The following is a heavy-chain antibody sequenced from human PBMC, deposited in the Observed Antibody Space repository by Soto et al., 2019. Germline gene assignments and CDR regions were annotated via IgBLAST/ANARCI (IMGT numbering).Heavy chain of an antibody. Sequence: SVKVSCKASGGTFSSYAISWVRQAPGQGLEWMGGIIPIFGTANYAQKFQGRVTITADESTSTAYMELSSLRSEDTAVYYCARGGRYIAGAGTWFDYWGQGTLVTVSS. CDR2: IIPIFGTA. D-gene: IGHD6-19*01. V-gene: IGHV1-69*13. CDR1: GGTFSSYA. J-gene: IGHJ4*02. CDR3: ARGGRYIAGAGTWFDY.